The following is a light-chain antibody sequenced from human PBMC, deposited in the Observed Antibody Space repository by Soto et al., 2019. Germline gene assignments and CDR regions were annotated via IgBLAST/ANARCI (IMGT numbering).Light chain of an antibody. Sequence: EIVMTQSPGTLSLSPGERATLSCRASQSVSSSYLAWYQQKPGQAPRLLIYATSNRATGIPDRFSGSGSGTEFTLTISSLQSEDFAVYYCQQYNNWPPLTFGGGTKVDIK. V-gene: IGKV3D-15*01. J-gene: IGKJ4*01. CDR1: QSVSSS. CDR3: QQYNNWPPLT. CDR2: ATS.